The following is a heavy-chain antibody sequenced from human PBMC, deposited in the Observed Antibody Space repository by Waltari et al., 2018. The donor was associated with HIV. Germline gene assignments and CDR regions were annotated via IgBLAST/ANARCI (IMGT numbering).Heavy chain of an antibody. J-gene: IGHJ5*02. CDR1: GGTFSSYA. D-gene: IGHD3-3*01. V-gene: IGHV1-69*01. Sequence: QVQLVQSGAEVKKPGSSVKVSCKASGGTFSSYAISWVRQAPGQGLEWMGGIIPIFGTANYAQKFQGRVTITADESTSTAYMELSSLRSEDTAVYYCARSRRYDFWSGYGVWGFDPWGQGTLVTVSS. CDR3: ARSRRYDFWSGYGVWGFDP. CDR2: IIPIFGTA.